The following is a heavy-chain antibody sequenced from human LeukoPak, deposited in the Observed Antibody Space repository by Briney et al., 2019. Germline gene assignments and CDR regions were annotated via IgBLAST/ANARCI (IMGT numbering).Heavy chain of an antibody. J-gene: IGHJ4*02. D-gene: IGHD2-15*01. V-gene: IGHV4-31*03. Sequence: SESLSLTCTVSGVSISSGGYYWIWIRQHPGKGLEWNGYIYYSGITYYNPSLKSRATISVDTSKNQFSLKLSSVTTADTAVSYCARDHYCSGGSCPTFRFDYWGQGTLVTVSS. CDR2: IYYSGIT. CDR3: ARDHYCSGGSCPTFRFDY. CDR1: GVSISSGGYY.